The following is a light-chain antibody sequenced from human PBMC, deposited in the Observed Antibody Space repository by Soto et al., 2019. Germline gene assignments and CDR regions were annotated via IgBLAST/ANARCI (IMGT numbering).Light chain of an antibody. Sequence: IQMTQSPATLPASVGDSVTITCRASQSVGRWLAWYQQKPGKAPQVLIYKASDLKSGVPSRFSGSGSGTEFTLTISGLQPDDSATYYCKQYETYATFGQGTKVEIK. CDR3: KQYETYAT. V-gene: IGKV1-5*03. CDR2: KAS. CDR1: QSVGRW. J-gene: IGKJ1*01.